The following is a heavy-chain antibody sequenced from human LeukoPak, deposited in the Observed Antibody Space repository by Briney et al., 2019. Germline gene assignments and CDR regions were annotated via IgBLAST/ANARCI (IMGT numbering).Heavy chain of an antibody. D-gene: IGHD3-22*01. J-gene: IGHJ4*02. Sequence: GGSLRLSCAASGFTFSSYTMNWVRQAPGKGLEWVSAIRNGGGTTYNADSMKGRFTISRDNSKNTLFLQMNSLRAEDTAVYYCATEPYDSSGHYFSHFDYWGQGSLVTVSS. V-gene: IGHV3-23*01. CDR3: ATEPYDSSGHYFSHFDY. CDR2: IRNGGGTT. CDR1: GFTFSSYT.